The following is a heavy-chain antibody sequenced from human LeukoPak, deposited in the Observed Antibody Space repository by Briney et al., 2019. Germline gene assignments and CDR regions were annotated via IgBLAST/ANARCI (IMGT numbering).Heavy chain of an antibody. CDR1: GGTFSSYA. CDR2: IIPILGIA. J-gene: IGHJ4*02. V-gene: IGHV1-69*04. D-gene: IGHD6-13*01. CDR3: ARVLAAAGSYYFDY. Sequence: SVKVSCKASGGTFSSYAISWVRQAPGQGLEWMGRIIPILGIANYAQKFQGRVTITADKSTSTAYMELSSLRSEDTAVYYCARVLAAAGSYYFDYWGQGTLVTVSS.